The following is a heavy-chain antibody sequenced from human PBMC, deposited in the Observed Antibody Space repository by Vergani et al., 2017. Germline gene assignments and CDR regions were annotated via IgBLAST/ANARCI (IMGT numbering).Heavy chain of an antibody. CDR1: GFSLSTSGVG. V-gene: IGHV2-5*02. J-gene: IGHJ5*02. CDR3: AHRRDDITIFWEDKNTNWFDP. Sequence: QITLKESGPTLVQPTQTLTLTCTFSGFSLSTSGVGVGWIRQPPGKAMEWLTLIYWDDDKRYSPSLKSRLTIHKDTSKKRVVRTMTNMDPGDTATYYCAHRRDDITIFWEDKNTNWFDPWGQGTLVTVSS. CDR2: IYWDDDK. D-gene: IGHD3-9*01.